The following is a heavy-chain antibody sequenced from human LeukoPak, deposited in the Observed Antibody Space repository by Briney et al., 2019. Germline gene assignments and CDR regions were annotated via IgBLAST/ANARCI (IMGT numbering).Heavy chain of an antibody. CDR3: ARDYPYKPRYSSSSGGWTFDY. Sequence: PSETLSLTCTVSGGSISSSSYYWGWIRQPPGKGLEWIGSIYYSGSTYYNPSLKSRVTISVDTSKNQFSLKLSSVTAADTAVYYCARDYPYKPRYSSSSGGWTFDYWGQGTLVTVSS. J-gene: IGHJ4*02. CDR1: GGSISSSSYY. D-gene: IGHD6-6*01. V-gene: IGHV4-39*02. CDR2: IYYSGST.